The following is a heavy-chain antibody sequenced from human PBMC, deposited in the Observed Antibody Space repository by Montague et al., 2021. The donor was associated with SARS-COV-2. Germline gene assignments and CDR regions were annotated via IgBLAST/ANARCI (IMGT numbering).Heavy chain of an antibody. CDR2: IYHSGGT. Sequence: SETLSLTCTVSGGSISSDSFYWGWFRQPPGKGLEWIGLIYHSGGTYNGPSLKRRFSISVDTSKNQFSLKVTSVTAADTAVYYCARRPGTFGAAFDIWGLGTMVTVSS. D-gene: IGHD3-10*01. V-gene: IGHV4-39*01. J-gene: IGHJ3*02. CDR3: ARRPGTFGAAFDI. CDR1: GGSISSDSFY.